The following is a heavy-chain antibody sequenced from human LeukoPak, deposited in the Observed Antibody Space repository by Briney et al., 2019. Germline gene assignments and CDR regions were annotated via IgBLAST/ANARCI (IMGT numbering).Heavy chain of an antibody. CDR2: IYYSGST. CDR3: ARLLHPQSTSWFIDY. CDR1: GYSISSGYY. J-gene: IGHJ4*02. Sequence: SETLSLTCTVSGYSISSGYYWGWIRQPPGKGLEWLGYIYYSGSTNYNPSLKSRVTILVDTSKNQFSLKLSSVTAADTAVYYCARLLHPQSTSWFIDYWGQGALVTVSS. D-gene: IGHD6-13*01. V-gene: IGHV4-61*01.